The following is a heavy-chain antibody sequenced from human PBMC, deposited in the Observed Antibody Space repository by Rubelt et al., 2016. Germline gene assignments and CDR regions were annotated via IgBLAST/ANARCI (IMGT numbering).Heavy chain of an antibody. J-gene: IGHJ4*02. CDR2: ISAYNGNT. V-gene: IGHV1-18*01. CDR3: ARTGDLQRGFDS. CDR1: GYTFTSSG. Sequence: QVQLVQSGAEVKKPGASVKVSCKASGYTFTSSGISWVRQAPGQGLEWMGWISAYNGNTNYAQELQVSVTMTTATSTCMAYMELRGLGSDDTAVYYGARTGDLQRGFDSWSQGTLVTVSS. D-gene: IGHD7-27*01.